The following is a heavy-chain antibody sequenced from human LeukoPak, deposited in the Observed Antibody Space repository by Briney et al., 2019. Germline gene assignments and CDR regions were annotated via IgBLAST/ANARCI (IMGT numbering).Heavy chain of an antibody. CDR2: ISTSSDRT. V-gene: IGHV3-23*01. Sequence: PGGSLRRSCAASGFTFSTYAMTWVRQAPGKGLEWVSGISTSSDRTYYADSVKGRFTISRDNSKNTLYLQMNSLRAEDTAEYYCARSAVVTSCCTAVDYWGQGTLVTVSS. CDR3: ARSAVVTSCCTAVDY. J-gene: IGHJ4*02. CDR1: GFTFSTYA. D-gene: IGHD4-23*01.